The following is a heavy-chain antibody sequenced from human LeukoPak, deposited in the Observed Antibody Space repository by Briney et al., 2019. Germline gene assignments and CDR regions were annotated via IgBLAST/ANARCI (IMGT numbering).Heavy chain of an antibody. D-gene: IGHD4-17*01. CDR2: ISGSGGSA. Sequence: QSGVSLRLSCAASGFTFSSYAMSWVRQAPGKGLEWVSTISGSGGSAYYADSVKGRFTISRDNSKNTLYLQMNSLRAEDTAVYYCAKDGISTVTYDYWGQGTLVTVSS. V-gene: IGHV3-23*01. J-gene: IGHJ4*02. CDR3: AKDGISTVTYDY. CDR1: GFTFSSYA.